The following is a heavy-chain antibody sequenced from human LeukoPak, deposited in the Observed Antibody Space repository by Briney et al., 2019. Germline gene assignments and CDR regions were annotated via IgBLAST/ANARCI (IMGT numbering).Heavy chain of an antibody. J-gene: IGHJ5*02. Sequence: SETLSLTCAVYGGSFSGYYWSWIRQPPGKGLEWIGEINHSGSTNYNPSLKSRVTISVDTSKNQFSLKLSSVTAADTAMYYCARGPYYDILTGYSSYNWFDPWGQGTLVTVSS. D-gene: IGHD3-9*01. CDR2: INHSGST. V-gene: IGHV4-34*01. CDR1: GGSFSGYY. CDR3: ARGPYYDILTGYSSYNWFDP.